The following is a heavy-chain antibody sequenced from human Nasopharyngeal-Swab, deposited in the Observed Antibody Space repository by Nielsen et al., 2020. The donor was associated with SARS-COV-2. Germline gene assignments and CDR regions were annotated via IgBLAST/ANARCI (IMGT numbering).Heavy chain of an antibody. D-gene: IGHD6-13*01. CDR1: GGSISSVGYY. V-gene: IGHV4-31*03. CDR2: IFYSGST. J-gene: IGHJ5*02. Sequence: SETLSLTCTVYGGSISSVGYYWNRTRQHPGKGLEWIGYIFYSGSTYYNPSLKSRVPLSADSSKNQFSLKLSSVTAADTAVYYCARLNGIAAAGTGWFDPWGQGTLVTVSS. CDR3: ARLNGIAAAGTGWFDP.